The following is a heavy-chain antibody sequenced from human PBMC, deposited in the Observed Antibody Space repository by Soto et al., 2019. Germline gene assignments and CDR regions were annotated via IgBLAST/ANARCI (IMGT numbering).Heavy chain of an antibody. Sequence: QVQLVQSGAEVKKPGSSVKVSCKASGGTFSSYTISWVRQAPGQGLEWMGRIIPILGIANYAQKFLGRVTITVDKPTSTAYMELSSLRSEDPAVYYCAREIRSGYCSGGSCYSHFDYWGQGTLVTVSS. D-gene: IGHD2-15*01. CDR3: AREIRSGYCSGGSCYSHFDY. V-gene: IGHV1-69*08. CDR2: IIPILGIA. J-gene: IGHJ4*02. CDR1: GGTFSSYT.